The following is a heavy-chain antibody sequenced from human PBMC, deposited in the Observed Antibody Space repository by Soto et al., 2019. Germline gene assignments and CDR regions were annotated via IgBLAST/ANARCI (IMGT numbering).Heavy chain of an antibody. CDR1: GFTFSNYW. D-gene: IGHD2-15*01. CDR2: INSDGSVS. CDR3: ARGDCVGGTCYSLAGSFYYYMDV. J-gene: IGHJ6*03. V-gene: IGHV3-74*02. Sequence: EVQLVESGGGLVQPGGSLRLSCAASGFTFSNYWMYWVRQAPGKGLERVSRINSDGSVSSHADSVRGRLTISRENVKNTLYLNMDSLRAEDTAVYFCARGDCVGGTCYSLAGSFYYYMDVWGKGTTVTVFS.